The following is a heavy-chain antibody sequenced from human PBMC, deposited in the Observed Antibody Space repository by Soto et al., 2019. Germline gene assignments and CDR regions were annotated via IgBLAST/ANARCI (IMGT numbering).Heavy chain of an antibody. Sequence: QVQLQESGPGLVKPSQTLSLTCTVSGGSISSGDYFWSGIRQSPGKGLEWIGYISSIGSTYYNPSLKSRVSVSRDTSKNQFSLKLSSVTTTDTAVYYCARGLVIRPYYYHGMDVWGQGTTVTVSS. CDR2: ISSIGST. V-gene: IGHV4-30-4*01. J-gene: IGHJ6*02. CDR3: ARGLVIRPYYYHGMDV. CDR1: GGSISSGDYF. D-gene: IGHD3-9*01.